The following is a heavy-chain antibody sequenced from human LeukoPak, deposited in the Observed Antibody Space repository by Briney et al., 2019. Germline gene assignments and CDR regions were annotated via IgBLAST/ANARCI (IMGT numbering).Heavy chain of an antibody. CDR1: GGSINSSNW. V-gene: IGHV4-4*02. J-gene: IGHJ4*02. CDR3: AGRSQYSVIDY. D-gene: IGHD5/OR15-5a*01. Sequence: SETLSLTCAVSGGSINSSNWWSWVRQPPGKGLEWIGEIYHSGSTNYNPSLKSRVTISVDTSKNQFSLKLSSVTAADTAVYYCAGRSQYSVIDYWGQGTLVTVSS. CDR2: IYHSGST.